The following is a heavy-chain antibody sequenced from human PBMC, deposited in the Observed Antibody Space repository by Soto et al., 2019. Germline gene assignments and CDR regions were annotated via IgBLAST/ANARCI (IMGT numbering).Heavy chain of an antibody. CDR1: GFTFSSYA. CDR3: AKLRYFDWSSYNWFEY. CDR2: ISGSGATT. Sequence: PGGSLSLSCAASGFTFSSYAMTWVRPAPGEGLEWVSGISGSGATTSYADSVKGRFTVSRDNSKNTLYLQMNSLRVEDTAVYYCAKLRYFDWSSYNWFEYWGQGTPVTVSS. V-gene: IGHV3-23*01. D-gene: IGHD3-9*01. J-gene: IGHJ5*01.